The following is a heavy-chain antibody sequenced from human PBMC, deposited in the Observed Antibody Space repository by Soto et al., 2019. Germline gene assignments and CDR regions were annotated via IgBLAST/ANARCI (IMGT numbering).Heavy chain of an antibody. Sequence: PSETLSLTCTVSGGSISSGDYYWSWIRQPPGKGLEWIGYIYYSGSTYYNPSLKSRATISVDTSKNQFSLKLSSVTAADTAVYYRAREHLTNNTYYYDSSGYPARGVFDYWGQGTLVTVSS. CDR2: IYYSGST. D-gene: IGHD3-22*01. V-gene: IGHV4-30-4*01. CDR1: GGSISSGDYY. J-gene: IGHJ4*02. CDR3: AREHLTNNTYYYDSSGYPARGVFDY.